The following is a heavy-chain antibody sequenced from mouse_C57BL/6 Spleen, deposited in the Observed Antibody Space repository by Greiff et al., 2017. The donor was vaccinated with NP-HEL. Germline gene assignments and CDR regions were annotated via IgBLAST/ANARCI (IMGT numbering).Heavy chain of an antibody. Sequence: EVQVVESGGGLVKPGGSLKLSCAASGFTFSSYAMSWVRQTPEKRLEWVATISDGGSYTYYPDNVKGRFTISRDNAKNNLYLQMSHLKSEDTAMYYGARDETGYGKGAMDYWGQGTSVTVSS. CDR2: ISDGGSYT. CDR1: GFTFSSYA. D-gene: IGHD2-10*02. V-gene: IGHV5-4*01. J-gene: IGHJ4*01. CDR3: ARDETGYGKGAMDY.